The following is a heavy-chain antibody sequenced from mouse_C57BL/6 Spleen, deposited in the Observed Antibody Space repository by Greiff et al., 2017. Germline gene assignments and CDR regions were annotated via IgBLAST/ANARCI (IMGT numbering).Heavy chain of an antibody. CDR1: GFSFNTYA. CDR2: ISSKSNNYAT. D-gene: IGHD1-1*01. Sequence: EVQLVESGGGLVQPKGSLKLSCAASGFSFNTYAMNWVRQAPGKGLEWVARISSKSNNYATYYADSVKDRFTISRDDSESMLYLQMNNLKTEDTAMYYCVSGLLRSCAYGGQGTLVTVSA. CDR3: VSGLLRSCAY. J-gene: IGHJ3*01. V-gene: IGHV10-1*01.